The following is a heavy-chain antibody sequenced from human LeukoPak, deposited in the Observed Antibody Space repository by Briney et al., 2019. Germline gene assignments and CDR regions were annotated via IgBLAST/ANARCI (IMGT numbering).Heavy chain of an antibody. V-gene: IGHV1-2*02. Sequence: ASVKVSCKASGYTFTGYYMHWVRQAPGQGLEWMGWINPNSGGTNYAQKFQGRVTMTRDTSISTAYMELRSLRSDDTAVYYCARDPGFGELLPHYFDYWGQGTLVTVSS. J-gene: IGHJ4*02. CDR3: ARDPGFGELLPHYFDY. D-gene: IGHD3-10*01. CDR2: INPNSGGT. CDR1: GYTFTGYY.